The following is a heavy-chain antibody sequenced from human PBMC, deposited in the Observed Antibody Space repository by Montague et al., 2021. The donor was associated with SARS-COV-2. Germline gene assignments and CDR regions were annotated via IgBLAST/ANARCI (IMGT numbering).Heavy chain of an antibody. J-gene: IGHJ4*02. D-gene: IGHD3-22*01. Sequence: SETLSLTCTVSGDSISIYYWSWIRQPPGKGLEWIGYVYYSGSTNYNPSLKSRVTISVDTPKNQFSLKLSSVTAADTAVYYCARVTMYDYDNTGYSDYWGQGTLVTVSS. CDR3: ARVTMYDYDNTGYSDY. CDR2: VYYSGST. V-gene: IGHV4-59*08. CDR1: GDSISIYY.